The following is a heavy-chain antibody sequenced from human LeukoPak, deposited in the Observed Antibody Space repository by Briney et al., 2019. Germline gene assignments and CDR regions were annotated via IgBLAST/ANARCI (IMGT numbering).Heavy chain of an antibody. CDR2: INPDSGGT. Sequence: ASVKVSCKASGGTFSSYAISWVRQAPGQGLEWMGWINPDSGGTNYAQKFQGRVTMTRDTSISTAYMELTRLKSDDMAVYYCATDKRLWFGELLDNWGQGTLVTVSS. V-gene: IGHV1-2*02. J-gene: IGHJ4*02. D-gene: IGHD3-10*01. CDR3: ATDKRLWFGELLDN. CDR1: GGTFSSYA.